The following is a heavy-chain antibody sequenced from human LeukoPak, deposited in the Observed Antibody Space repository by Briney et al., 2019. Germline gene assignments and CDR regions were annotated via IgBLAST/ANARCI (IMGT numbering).Heavy chain of an antibody. CDR3: LHHIVTTFEGRLGDV. CDR2: IYWDGDE. D-gene: IGHD3-16*01. J-gene: IGHJ6*04. V-gene: IGHV2-5*02. Sequence: SGPTLVNPTQTLTLTCSFSGSSLTTTGVGVGWIRQPPGKALQWLAVIYWDGDERYSPSLKSRLAITMDKSKNQVVLRLTNVDHGDTATYYCLHHIVTTFEGRLGDVWGKGTTVTVSS. CDR1: GSSLTTTGVG.